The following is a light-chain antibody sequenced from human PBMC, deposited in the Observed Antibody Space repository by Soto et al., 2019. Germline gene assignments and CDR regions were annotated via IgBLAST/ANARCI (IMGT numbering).Light chain of an antibody. J-gene: IGKJ5*01. CDR3: KQYDNWPPVT. CDR2: GAS. V-gene: IGKV3-15*01. Sequence: EIVMTQSPVTLSVSPGERVTLSCRASQRVSNNLAWYQQKSGQAPRLLIYGASTRVTGIPARFSGSGSGTEFTLTISNLQSEDFAIYYCKQYDNWPPVTFGQGTRLDIK. CDR1: QRVSNN.